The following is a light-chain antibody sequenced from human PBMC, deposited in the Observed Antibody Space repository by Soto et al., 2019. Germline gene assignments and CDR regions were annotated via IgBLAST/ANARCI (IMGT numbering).Light chain of an antibody. CDR2: NAS. CDR1: QTISTY. J-gene: IGKJ4*01. V-gene: IGKV1-39*01. CDR3: QQTYSDIS. Sequence: DIQLTQYPSSLSASVGDTVTITCRASQTISTYLLWYHQKPGRAPNLLIYNASTLHSGVPSKFSGSGSGTDFTLTISGLQPEDFATYHSQQTYSDISFGGGTKVE.